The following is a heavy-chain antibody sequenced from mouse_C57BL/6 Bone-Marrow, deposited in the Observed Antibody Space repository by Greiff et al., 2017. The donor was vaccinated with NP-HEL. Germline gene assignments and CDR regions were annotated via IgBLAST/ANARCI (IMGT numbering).Heavy chain of an antibody. V-gene: IGHV5-17*01. D-gene: IGHD1-1*01. CDR3: ARCYYGSSYPFAY. Sequence: EVKLVESGGGLVKPGGSLKLSCAASGFTFSDYGMHWVRQAPEKGLEWVANISSGSSTIYYADTVKGRFTISRDNAKNTLFLQMTSLRSEDTAMYYCARCYYGSSYPFAYWGQGTLVTVSA. J-gene: IGHJ3*01. CDR1: GFTFSDYG. CDR2: ISSGSSTI.